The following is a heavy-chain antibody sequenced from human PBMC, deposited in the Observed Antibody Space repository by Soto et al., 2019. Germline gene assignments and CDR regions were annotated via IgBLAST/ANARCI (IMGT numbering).Heavy chain of an antibody. V-gene: IGHV4-59*01. CDR2: IYYSGST. Sequence: PSETLSLTCTVSCGSISSYYWSWIRQPPGKGLEWIGYIYYSGSTNYNPSLKSRVTISVDTSKNQFSLKLSSVTAADTAVYYCARVEYCSGGSCYGMDVWGQGTTVTVSS. D-gene: IGHD2-15*01. CDR1: CGSISSYY. J-gene: IGHJ6*02. CDR3: ARVEYCSGGSCYGMDV.